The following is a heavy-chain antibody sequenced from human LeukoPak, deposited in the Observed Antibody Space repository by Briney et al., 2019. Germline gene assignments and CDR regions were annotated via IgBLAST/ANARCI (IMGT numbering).Heavy chain of an antibody. J-gene: IGHJ4*02. D-gene: IGHD6-19*01. Sequence: SETLSLTCAVSTGSISTYYWSWIRQPAGKGLEWIGRSYTSGSSNYNPSLKSRVTISVDKSKNQFSLKLSSVTAADTAVYYCASRSVSGFDYWGQGTLVTVSS. V-gene: IGHV4-4*07. CDR3: ASRSVSGFDY. CDR1: TGSISTYY. CDR2: SYTSGSS.